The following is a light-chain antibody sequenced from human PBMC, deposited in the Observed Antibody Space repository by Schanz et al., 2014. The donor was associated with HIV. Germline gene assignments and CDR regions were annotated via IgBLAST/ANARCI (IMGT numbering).Light chain of an antibody. V-gene: IGKV3-20*01. CDR2: GAS. CDR3: QQCSNSPLT. Sequence: EIVLTQSPGTLSLSPGERATLSCRASQSVSSSYLAWYQQKPGQAPRLLIYGASTRATGISDRFSGSGSGTDFTLTISRLEPEDFAVYYCQQCSNSPLTFGGGTKVEIK. J-gene: IGKJ4*01. CDR1: QSVSSSY.